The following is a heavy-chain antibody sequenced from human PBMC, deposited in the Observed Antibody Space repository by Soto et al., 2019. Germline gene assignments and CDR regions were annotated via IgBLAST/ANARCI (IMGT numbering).Heavy chain of an antibody. CDR1: GFTFSSYA. V-gene: IGHV3-48*03. Sequence: GGSLGLSCAASGFTFSSYAMSWVRQAPGKGLEWVSYISSSGSTIYYADSVKGRFTISRDNAKNSLYLQMNSLRAEDTAVYYCARTSIAVADYWGQGTLVTVS. J-gene: IGHJ4*02. CDR2: ISSSGSTI. CDR3: ARTSIAVADY. D-gene: IGHD6-19*01.